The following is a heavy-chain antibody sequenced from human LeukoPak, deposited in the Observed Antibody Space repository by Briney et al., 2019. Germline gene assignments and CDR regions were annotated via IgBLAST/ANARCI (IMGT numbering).Heavy chain of an antibody. V-gene: IGHV3-23*01. CDR1: GFIFSTYA. CDR2: ISANGGST. J-gene: IGHJ3*02. D-gene: IGHD1-1*01. CDR3: ARDRSSWNEAFDI. Sequence: GGSLRLSCAASGFIFSTYAMSWVRQAPGKGLEWVSTISANGGSTYYADSVTGRFSISRDNSKNTLYLQMNSLRAEDTAVYYCARDRSSWNEAFDIWGQGTMVTVSS.